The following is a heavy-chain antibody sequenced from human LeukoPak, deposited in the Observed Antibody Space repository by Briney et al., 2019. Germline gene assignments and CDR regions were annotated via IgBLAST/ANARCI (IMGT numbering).Heavy chain of an antibody. CDR2: LSDSGDNT. J-gene: IGHJ2*01. Sequence: GGSLRLSCAASGFTFSTYAMTWVRQAPGKGLEWVSALSDSGDNTYYADSMTGRFTISRDNSKSTLYLQMNSLKAEDMAVYYCAKHGGRYFDLWGRGTLVTVSS. CDR1: GFTFSTYA. CDR3: AKHGGRYFDL. D-gene: IGHD2-15*01. V-gene: IGHV3-23*01.